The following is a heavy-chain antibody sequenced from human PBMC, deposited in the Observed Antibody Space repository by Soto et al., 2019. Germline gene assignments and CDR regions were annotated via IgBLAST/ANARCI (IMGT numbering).Heavy chain of an antibody. Sequence: PSETLSLTCTLDSISSYYWSWIRQSPGKGLEWIGHIYYSGSTNYNPSLKSRVTMSVDTSKNQFSLKLSSVTAADTAVYYCARHNGRGSGTYRRLNDAFDIWGQGTLVTVSS. J-gene: IGHJ3*02. CDR1: DSISSYY. V-gene: IGHV4-59*08. CDR2: IYYSGST. CDR3: ARHNGRGSGTYRRLNDAFDI. D-gene: IGHD3-10*01.